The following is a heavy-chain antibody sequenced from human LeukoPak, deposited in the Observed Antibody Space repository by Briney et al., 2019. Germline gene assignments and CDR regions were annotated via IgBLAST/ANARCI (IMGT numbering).Heavy chain of an antibody. D-gene: IGHD4-17*01. V-gene: IGHV3-30*18. CDR1: GFTFSSYG. CDR3: AKPLDYGDYVGAFDI. Sequence: GGSLRLSCAASGFTFSSYGMHWVRQAPGKGLEWVAVISYDGSNKYYADSVKGRFTISRDNSKNTLYLQMNSLRAEDTAVYYCAKPLDYGDYVGAFDIWGQGTMVTVSS. CDR2: ISYDGSNK. J-gene: IGHJ3*02.